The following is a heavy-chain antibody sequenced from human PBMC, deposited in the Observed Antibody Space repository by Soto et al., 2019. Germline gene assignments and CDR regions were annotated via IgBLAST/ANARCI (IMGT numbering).Heavy chain of an antibody. CDR2: ISAYNGNT. J-gene: IGHJ4*02. CDR1: GYTFTSYG. Sequence: QVQLVQSGAEVKKPGASVKVSCKASGYTFTSYGISWVRQAPGQGLEWMGWISAYNGNTTYAQKLQGRVTMTTDTTTSTANMGVRSLRSVDTSVYYCAKDAPPEDYWGQGTLVTVSS. CDR3: AKDAPPEDY. V-gene: IGHV1-18*01.